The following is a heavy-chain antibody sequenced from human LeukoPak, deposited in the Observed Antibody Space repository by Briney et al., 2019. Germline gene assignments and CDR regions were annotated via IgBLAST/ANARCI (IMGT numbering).Heavy chain of an antibody. CDR3: ARDMISGLLWFGGSSSYMDV. J-gene: IGHJ6*03. D-gene: IGHD3-10*01. V-gene: IGHV1-18*01. Sequence: ASVKVSCKASGYTFTSYGISWVRQAPGQGLEWMGWISAYNGNTNYAQKLQGRVTMTTDTSTSTAYMELRSLRSDDTAVYYCARDMISGLLWFGGSSSYMDVWGKGTTVTVSS. CDR2: ISAYNGNT. CDR1: GYTFTSYG.